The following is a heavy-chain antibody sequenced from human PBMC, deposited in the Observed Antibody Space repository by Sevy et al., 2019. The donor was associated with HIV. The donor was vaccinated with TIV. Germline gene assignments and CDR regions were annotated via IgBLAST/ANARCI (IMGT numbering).Heavy chain of an antibody. J-gene: IGHJ5*02. CDR3: ARAPPIVVVPGAPSWFDP. D-gene: IGHD2-2*01. V-gene: IGHV4-34*01. CDR2: INHTGST. Sequence: SETLSLTCAVYGGSFSGYYWNWIRQPPGKGLEWIGEINHTGSTNYNPSLKSRFTISVDTSKTQVPLKLSSVTAADTAIYYCARAPPIVVVPGAPSWFDPWGQGTLVTVSS. CDR1: GGSFSGYY.